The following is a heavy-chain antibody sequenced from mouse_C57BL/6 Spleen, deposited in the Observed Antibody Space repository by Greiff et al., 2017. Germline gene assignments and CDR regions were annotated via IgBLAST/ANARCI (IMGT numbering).Heavy chain of an antibody. CDR2: IYPGSGST. CDR3: ARGGGDYFDY. CDR1: GYTFTSYW. J-gene: IGHJ2*01. Sequence: QVQLQQPGAELVKPGASVTMSCKASGYTFTSYWITWVKQRPGQGLVWIGDIYPGSGSTNYNEKFKSKATLTVDTSSSTAYVQLSSLTSEDSAVYYCARGGGDYFDYWGQGTTLTVSS. V-gene: IGHV1-55*01.